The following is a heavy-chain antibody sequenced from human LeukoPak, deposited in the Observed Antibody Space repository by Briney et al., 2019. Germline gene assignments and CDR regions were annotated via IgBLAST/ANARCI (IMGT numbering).Heavy chain of an antibody. Sequence: SGRSLRLSCAASGFAFSTYTMHWVRQAPGKGPEWVSVISHDDTHKYYADAVAGRFTISRDNSKNMLYLQMDSVRADDSAIYYCAVDLAHGVPDYFDYWGQGTLVTASS. V-gene: IGHV3-30*04. CDR1: GFAFSTYT. J-gene: IGHJ4*02. CDR2: ISHDDTHK. CDR3: AVDLAHGVPDYFDY. D-gene: IGHD2-8*01.